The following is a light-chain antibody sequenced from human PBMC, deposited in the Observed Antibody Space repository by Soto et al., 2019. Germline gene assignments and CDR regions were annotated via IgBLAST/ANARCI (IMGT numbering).Light chain of an antibody. V-gene: IGKV3-20*01. CDR3: QQYGSSSIT. CDR1: QSIAGY. J-gene: IGKJ5*01. CDR2: GAS. Sequence: EIVLTQSPATLSLSPGEIATLSCRASQSIAGYLAWYQKKPGQAPRLLIYGASTRAPGFPARFSGSGSGTDFTLTISRPEPEDFAVYYCQQYGSSSITFGQGTRLEI.